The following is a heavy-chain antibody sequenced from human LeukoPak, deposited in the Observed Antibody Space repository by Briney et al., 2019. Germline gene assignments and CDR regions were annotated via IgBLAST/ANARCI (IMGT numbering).Heavy chain of an antibody. CDR3: AKDGKYCSSTSCYLNYYYYGMDV. Sequence: GGSLRLSCAASGFTFSSYGMHWVRQAPGKGLEWVAVISYDGSNKYYADSVKGRFTISRDNSKNTLYLRMNSLRAEDTAVYYCAKDGKYCSSTSCYLNYYYYGMDVWGKGTTVTVSS. CDR1: GFTFSSYG. J-gene: IGHJ6*04. CDR2: ISYDGSNK. V-gene: IGHV3-30*18. D-gene: IGHD2-2*01.